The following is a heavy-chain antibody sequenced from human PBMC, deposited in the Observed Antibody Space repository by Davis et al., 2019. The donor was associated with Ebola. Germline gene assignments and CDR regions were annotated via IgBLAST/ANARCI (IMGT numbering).Heavy chain of an antibody. V-gene: IGHV3-21*01. D-gene: IGHD1-26*01. Sequence: GGSLRLSCAASGFTFSSYSMNWVRQAPGKGLEWVSSISSSSSYIYYADSVKGRFTISRDNAKNSLYLQMNSLRAEDTAVYYCARFARWELHLDYWGQGTLVTVSS. CDR1: GFTFSSYS. CDR3: ARFARWELHLDY. CDR2: ISSSSSYI. J-gene: IGHJ4*02.